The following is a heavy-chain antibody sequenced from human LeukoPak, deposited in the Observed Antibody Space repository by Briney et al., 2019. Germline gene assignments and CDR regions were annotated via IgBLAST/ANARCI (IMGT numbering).Heavy chain of an antibody. V-gene: IGHV3-7*01. CDR2: IKEDGSEK. D-gene: IGHD3-22*01. Sequence: QTGGSLRLSCAASGFTFSTYWMSWVRQAPGKGLEWVANIKEDGSEKYYGDSVKGQLTISRDNAKNSLYLQMNSLRAEDTAVYYCARDSSGYQWGQGTLVTVSS. J-gene: IGHJ4*02. CDR3: ARDSSGYQ. CDR1: GFTFSTYW.